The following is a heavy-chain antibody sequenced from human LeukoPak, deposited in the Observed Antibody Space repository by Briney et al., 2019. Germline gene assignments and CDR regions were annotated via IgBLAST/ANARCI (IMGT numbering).Heavy chain of an antibody. J-gene: IGHJ4*03. V-gene: IGHV4-34*01. CDR3: ARGPTISETGYFDY. D-gene: IGHD1-1*01. Sequence: PSEPLSLPCAVYGGSFSTYYWRWIRQSPGKGLEWIAEINHRGDTNYNPSVKSRVTISVDTSKNQVSLKVSSLTAADTAVYYCARGPTISETGYFDYWGQGTLVTVSS. CDR2: INHRGDT. CDR1: GGSFSTYY.